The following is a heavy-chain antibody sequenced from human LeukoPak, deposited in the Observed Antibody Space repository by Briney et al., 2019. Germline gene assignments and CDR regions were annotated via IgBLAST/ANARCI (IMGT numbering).Heavy chain of an antibody. D-gene: IGHD2-2*01. V-gene: IGHV4-30-2*01. CDR2: IYHSGST. Sequence: PSETLSLTCAVSGGSISSGGYSWSWIRQPPGKGLEWIGYIYHSGSTYYNPSLKSRVTISVDRSKNQFSLKLSSVTAADTAVYYCARGVVVKGMDVWGQGTTVTVSS. CDR1: GGSISSGGYS. CDR3: ARGVVVKGMDV. J-gene: IGHJ6*02.